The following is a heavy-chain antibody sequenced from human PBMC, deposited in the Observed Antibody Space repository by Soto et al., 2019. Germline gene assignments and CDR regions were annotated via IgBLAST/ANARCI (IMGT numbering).Heavy chain of an antibody. CDR3: ARGGTIFGVVIRLANYYYGMDV. CDR1: GGTFSSYA. Sequence: GASVKVSCKASGGTFSSYAISWVRQAPGQGLEWMGGIIPIFGTANYAQKFQGRVTITADESTSTAYMELSSLRSEDTAVYYCARGGTIFGVVIRLANYYYGMDVWGQGTTVTVSS. J-gene: IGHJ6*02. V-gene: IGHV1-69*13. CDR2: IIPIFGTA. D-gene: IGHD3-3*01.